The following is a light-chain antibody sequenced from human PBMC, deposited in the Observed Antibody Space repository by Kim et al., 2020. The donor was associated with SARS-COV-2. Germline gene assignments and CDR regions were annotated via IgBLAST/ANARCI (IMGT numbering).Light chain of an antibody. CDR1: SSDVGGYTY. CDR3: SSYAGKV. CDR2: EVS. V-gene: IGLV2-8*01. J-gene: IGLJ1*01. Sequence: GSPGQSVPIPCTGTSSDVGGYTYVTWYQQHPGKAPKLMIYEVSKRPSGVPERFSGSKSGNTASLTGSGLQAEDEADYYCSSYAGKVFGTGTKVTVL.